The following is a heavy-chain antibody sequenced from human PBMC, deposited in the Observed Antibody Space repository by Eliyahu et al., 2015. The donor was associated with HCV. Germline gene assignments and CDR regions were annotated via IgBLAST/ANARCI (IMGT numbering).Heavy chain of an antibody. CDR2: IKLDGSEK. V-gene: IGHV3-7*03. CDR1: GFTFRNYC. D-gene: IGHD3-10*01. Sequence: EVQLVESGGGLVQPGGSLRLSCAASGFTFRNYCMNWVRQAPGKGLEWVANIKLDGSEKYYVDSVKGRFTISRDNAKNSLYLQMNNLRAEDTAVYYCASVLVWDDSGSCYRPSDMWGQGTMVTVSS. CDR3: ASVLVWDDSGSCYRPSDM. J-gene: IGHJ3*02.